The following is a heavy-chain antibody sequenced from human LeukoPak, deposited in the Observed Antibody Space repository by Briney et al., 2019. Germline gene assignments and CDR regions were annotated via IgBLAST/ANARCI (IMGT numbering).Heavy chain of an antibody. V-gene: IGHV3-23*01. Sequence: PGRSLRLSCAVSGVAFSSYAMSWVPQAPGKGLEWGSAISGSGGSTYYADSVKGRFTISRDNSKNTLYLQMNSLRAEDTAVYYCANSRQWLATGNFDYWGQGTLVTVSS. CDR3: ANSRQWLATGNFDY. CDR2: ISGSGGST. D-gene: IGHD6-19*01. CDR1: GVAFSSYA. J-gene: IGHJ4*02.